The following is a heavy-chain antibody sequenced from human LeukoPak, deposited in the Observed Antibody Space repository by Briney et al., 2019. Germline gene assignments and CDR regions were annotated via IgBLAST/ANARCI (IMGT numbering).Heavy chain of an antibody. CDR3: TKEESSYSFGRV. CDR2: ISGSAGRT. V-gene: IGHV3-23*01. J-gene: IGHJ4*02. CDR1: GFTFSSYA. Sequence: GGSLSLSCAASGFTFSSYALIWVRQAQGKGLEWVSVISGSAGRTYYADSVKGRLTISGANTKNTLYLQRNSLRAEATPVYYCTKEESSYSFGRVGGEGSLVTLSS. D-gene: IGHD5-18*01.